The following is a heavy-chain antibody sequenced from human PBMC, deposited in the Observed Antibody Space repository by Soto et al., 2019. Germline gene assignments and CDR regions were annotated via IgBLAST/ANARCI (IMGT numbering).Heavy chain of an antibody. Sequence: ASVKVSCKASGYTFTSYAMHWVRQAPGQGLEWMGWISAYNGNTNYAQKFQGRVTITRDTSASTAYMELSSLRSEDTAVYYCARDLGGWPDYWGQGTLVTVSS. CDR2: ISAYNGNT. D-gene: IGHD2-15*01. CDR3: ARDLGGWPDY. V-gene: IGHV1-3*01. J-gene: IGHJ4*02. CDR1: GYTFTSYA.